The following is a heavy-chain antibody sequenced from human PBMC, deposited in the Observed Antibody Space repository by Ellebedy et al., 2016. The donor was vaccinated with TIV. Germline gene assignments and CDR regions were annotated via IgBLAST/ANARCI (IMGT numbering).Heavy chain of an antibody. Sequence: GESLKISXATSGFTFSRNAMTWVRQAPGKGLEWVSSITSSGDRTNYADSVKGRFTISRDNFKSTLFLQMNTLTAEDTAVYYCAKASGANYYFEYWGQGTLVTVSS. D-gene: IGHD1-26*01. CDR2: ITSSGDRT. J-gene: IGHJ4*02. CDR3: AKASGANYYFEY. CDR1: GFTFSRNA. V-gene: IGHV3-23*01.